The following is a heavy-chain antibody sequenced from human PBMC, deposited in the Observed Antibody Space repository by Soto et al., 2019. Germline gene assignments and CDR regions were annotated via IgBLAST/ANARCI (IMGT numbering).Heavy chain of an antibody. V-gene: IGHV3-30-3*01. CDR2: ISYDGSNK. CDR3: ARDQSAGIAAAHEYFQH. J-gene: IGHJ1*01. CDR1: GFTFSSYA. Sequence: HPVGSLRLSCAASGFTFSSYAMHWVRQAPGKGLEWVAVISYDGSNKYYADSVKGRFTISRDNSKNTLYLQMNSLRAEDTAVYYCARDQSAGIAAAHEYFQHWGQGTLVTVSS. D-gene: IGHD6-13*01.